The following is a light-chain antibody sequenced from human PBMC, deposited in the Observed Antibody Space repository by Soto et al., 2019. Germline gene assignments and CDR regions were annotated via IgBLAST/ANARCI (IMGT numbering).Light chain of an antibody. J-gene: IGLJ2*01. Sequence: QSVLTQPPSVSGAPGQRVTISCTGSRSDIGTGYSVHWYKQLPGTAPQLLIFGDTVRASGVPDRFSGSKSGNTASLTISGLQAEDEADYYCSSYTSSSIVVFGGGTKLTVL. CDR1: RSDIGTGYS. CDR3: SSYTSSSIVV. CDR2: GDT. V-gene: IGLV1-40*01.